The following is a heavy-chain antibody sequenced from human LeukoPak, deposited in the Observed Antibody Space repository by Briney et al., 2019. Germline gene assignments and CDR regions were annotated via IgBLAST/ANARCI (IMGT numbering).Heavy chain of an antibody. CDR1: GYTFTGYY. J-gene: IGHJ4*02. CDR3: ARSPDYSRFDY. D-gene: IGHD4-11*01. CDR2: INPGSGAT. Sequence: ASVKVSCKTSGYTFTGYYIHWVRQAPRQGLEWMGWINPGSGATIYAQKFQGRVTVTRYTSINIAYMELRSLTSDDTAVYYCARSPDYSRFDYWGQGALVTVSS. V-gene: IGHV1-2*02.